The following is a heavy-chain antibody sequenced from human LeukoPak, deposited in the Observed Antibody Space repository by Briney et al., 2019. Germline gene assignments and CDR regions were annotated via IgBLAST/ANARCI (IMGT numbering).Heavy chain of an antibody. D-gene: IGHD1-26*01. CDR3: ARLFSGTSSWYDY. CDR2: ISDSGDST. CDR1: GFTFRNYA. Sequence: GGSLRLSCAASGFTFRNYAMSWVRQAPGKGLGWVSIISDSGDSTYYADSVKGRFTISRDTSMNTLYLQMNSLRADDTAIYYCARLFSGTSSWYDYWGQGTLVTVSS. J-gene: IGHJ4*02. V-gene: IGHV3-23*01.